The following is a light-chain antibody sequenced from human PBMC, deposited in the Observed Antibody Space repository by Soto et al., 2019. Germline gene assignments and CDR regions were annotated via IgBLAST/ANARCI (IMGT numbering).Light chain of an antibody. J-gene: IGKJ5*01. Sequence: DIQMTQSPSSLSASVGYRVTITCRASQHIGIDLGWYQQKPGKAPQRLIYHTSHLQSGVPSRFSGRGSGTEFTLTINNLQPEDVATYYCLQHYFYSWTFGQGTRLEIK. V-gene: IGKV1-17*02. CDR3: LQHYFYSWT. CDR1: QHIGID. CDR2: HTS.